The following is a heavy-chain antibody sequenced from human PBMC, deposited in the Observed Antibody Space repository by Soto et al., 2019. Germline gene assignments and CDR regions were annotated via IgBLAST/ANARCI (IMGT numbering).Heavy chain of an antibody. CDR2: ISYDGSNK. Sequence: QVQLVESGGGVVQPGRSLRLSCAASGFTFSSYAMHWVRQAPGKGLEWVAVISYDGSNKYYADSVKGRFTISRDNSKNTLYLQMNSLRAEDTAVYYCARDEEATYWGGPYYYYGMDVCGQGTTVTVS. J-gene: IGHJ6*02. D-gene: IGHD2-21*01. CDR1: GFTFSSYA. CDR3: ARDEEATYWGGPYYYYGMDV. V-gene: IGHV3-30-3*01.